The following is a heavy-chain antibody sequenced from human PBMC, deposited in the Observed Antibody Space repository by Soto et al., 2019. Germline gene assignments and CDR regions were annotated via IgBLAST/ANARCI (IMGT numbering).Heavy chain of an antibody. CDR2: IHYSGST. CDR3: ASFAGGRYYYHGMDV. J-gene: IGHJ6*01. CDR1: GGSISSYY. D-gene: IGHD3-10*01. V-gene: IGHV4-59*01. Sequence: PSETLSLTCTVSGGSISSYYWSWIRQPPGKGLEWIGYIHYSGSTNYNPSLKSRVAISVDTSKNQFSLKLTSVTAGDTAVYYCASFAGGRYYYHGMDVGGQGTMVT.